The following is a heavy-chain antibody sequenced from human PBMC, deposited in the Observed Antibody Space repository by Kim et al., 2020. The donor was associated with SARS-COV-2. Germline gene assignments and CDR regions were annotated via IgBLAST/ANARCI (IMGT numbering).Heavy chain of an antibody. CDR2: IYYSGST. Sequence: SETLSLTCTVSGGSISSGGYYWSWIRQHPGKGLEWIGYIYYSGSTYYNPSLKSRVTISVDTSKNQFSLKLSSVTAADTAVYYCARGGGYDPYGMDVWGQGTTVTVSS. D-gene: IGHD5-12*01. J-gene: IGHJ6*02. CDR3: ARGGGYDPYGMDV. V-gene: IGHV4-31*03. CDR1: GGSISSGGYY.